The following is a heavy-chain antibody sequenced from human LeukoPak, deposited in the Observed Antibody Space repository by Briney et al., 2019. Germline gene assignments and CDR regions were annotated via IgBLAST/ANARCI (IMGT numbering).Heavy chain of an antibody. CDR2: ISGSGGST. CDR3: ANDREMAIIRGYFDY. CDR1: GFTFSSYA. J-gene: IGHJ4*02. D-gene: IGHD5-24*01. Sequence: GGSLRLSCAASGFTFSSYAMSWVRQAPGKGLEWVSVISGSGGSTGYADSVKGRFTISRDNSQNTLYLQMSSLRAEDTAVYYCANDREMAIIRGYFDYWGQGTLVTVSS. V-gene: IGHV3-23*01.